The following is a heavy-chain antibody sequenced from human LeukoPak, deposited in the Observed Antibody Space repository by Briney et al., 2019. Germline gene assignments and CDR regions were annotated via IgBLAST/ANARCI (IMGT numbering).Heavy chain of an antibody. D-gene: IGHD3-16*02. CDR3: TRDYRGKDV. CDR2: IKQDGSDK. CDR1: GFTFSSYA. Sequence: QPGGSLRLSCAASGFTFSSYAMSWVRQAPGKGLEWVANIKQDGSDKFYADSMKGRFTISRDNAKNSVYLQMDSLRVEDAAVYYCTRDYRGKDVWGRGTTVTVSS. V-gene: IGHV3-7*01. J-gene: IGHJ6*02.